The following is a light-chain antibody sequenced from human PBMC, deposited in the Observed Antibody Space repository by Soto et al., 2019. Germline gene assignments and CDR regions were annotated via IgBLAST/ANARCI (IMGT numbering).Light chain of an antibody. J-gene: IGLJ2*01. Sequence: QSALTQPASVSGSPGQSITISCTGTSSDVGGYNYVSWYQQHPGKAPKLMIYEVSNRPSWVSNRFSGSKSGNTASLTISGLQAEDEADYYCSSYTSSSFVVFGGGTQLTVL. CDR2: EVS. V-gene: IGLV2-14*01. CDR1: SSDVGGYNY. CDR3: SSYTSSSFVV.